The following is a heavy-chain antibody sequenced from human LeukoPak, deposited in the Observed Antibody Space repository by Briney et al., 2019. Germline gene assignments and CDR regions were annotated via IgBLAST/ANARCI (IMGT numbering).Heavy chain of an antibody. D-gene: IGHD6-19*01. CDR3: ARNYSSGWPPEALDY. V-gene: IGHV3-30*04. CDR2: ISYDGSNK. CDR1: GFTFSSYA. J-gene: IGHJ4*02. Sequence: GRSLRLSCAASGFTFSSYAMHWVRQAPGKGLEWVAVISYDGSNKYYADSVKGRFTISRDHSKNTLYLQMNSLRAEDTAAYYRARNYSSGWPPEALDYWGQGTLVTVSS.